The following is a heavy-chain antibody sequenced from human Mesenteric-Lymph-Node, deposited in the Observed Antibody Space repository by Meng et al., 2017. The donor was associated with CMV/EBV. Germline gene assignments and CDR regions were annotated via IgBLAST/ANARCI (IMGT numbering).Heavy chain of an antibody. CDR2: IKPNSGGT. CDR3: ARDALGYCSSTSCPGGIDP. V-gene: IGHV1-2*02. J-gene: IGHJ5*02. Sequence: ASVKVSCKASGYTFTGYYMHWVRQAPGQGLEWMGWIKPNSGGTNYAQKFQGRVTLTRDTSISTAYMELSGLRSDDTAVYYCARDALGYCSSTSCPGGIDPWGQGTLVTVSS. D-gene: IGHD2-2*01. CDR1: GYTFTGYY.